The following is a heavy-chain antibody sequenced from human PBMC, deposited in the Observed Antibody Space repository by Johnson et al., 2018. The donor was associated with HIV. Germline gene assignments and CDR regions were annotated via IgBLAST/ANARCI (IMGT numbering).Heavy chain of an antibody. CDR3: ARDRKQWLVVGGGINDI. Sequence: QVQLVESGGGVVQPGRSLRLSCAASGFTFSSYAMHWVRQAPAKGLEWVAVISYDGSNKYYADSVKGRFTISRDNSKNTLYLQMNSLRAEDTAVYYWARDRKQWLVVGGGINDIWGQGTMVTVSS. D-gene: IGHD6-19*01. J-gene: IGHJ3*02. V-gene: IGHV3-30*04. CDR2: ISYDGSNK. CDR1: GFTFSSYA.